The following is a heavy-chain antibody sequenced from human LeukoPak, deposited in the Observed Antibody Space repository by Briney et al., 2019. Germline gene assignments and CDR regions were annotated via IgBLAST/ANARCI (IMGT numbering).Heavy chain of an antibody. CDR2: IYYSGSA. CDR3: ARARSGRRGYYFDY. CDR1: GGSISSGGYY. D-gene: IGHD2-15*01. J-gene: IGHJ4*02. V-gene: IGHV4-31*03. Sequence: SETLSLTCTVSGGSISSGGYYWSWIRQHPGKGLEWIGYIYYSGSAYYNPSLKSRVTISVDTSKNQFSLKLSSVTAADTAVYYCARARSGRRGYYFDYWGQGTLVTVSS.